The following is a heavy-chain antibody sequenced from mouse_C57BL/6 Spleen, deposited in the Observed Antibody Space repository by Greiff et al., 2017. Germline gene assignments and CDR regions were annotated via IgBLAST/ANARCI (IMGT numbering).Heavy chain of an antibody. V-gene: IGHV6-3*01. CDR3: TGSSIEDYYAMDY. CDR1: GFTFSNYW. D-gene: IGHD2-12*01. J-gene: IGHJ4*01. Sequence: EVKVEESGGGLVQPGGSMKLSCVASGFTFSNYWMNWVRQSPEKGLEWVAQIRLKSDNYATHYAESVKGRFTISRDDSKSSVYLQMNNLRAEDTGIYYCTGSSIEDYYAMDYWGQGTSVTVSS. CDR2: IRLKSDNYAT.